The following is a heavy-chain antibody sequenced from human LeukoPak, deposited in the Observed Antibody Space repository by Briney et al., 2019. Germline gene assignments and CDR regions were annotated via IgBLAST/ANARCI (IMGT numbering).Heavy chain of an antibody. CDR1: GGSFSGYY. V-gene: IGHV4-34*01. J-gene: IGHJ4*02. D-gene: IGHD3-3*01. CDR2: INHSGST. Sequence: SETLSLTYAVYGGSFSGYYWSWIRQPPGKGLEWIGEINHSGSTNYNPSLKSRVTISVDTSKNQFSLKLSSVTAADTAVYYCARGPPPRGDFWSGYYRGAFDYWGQGTLVTVSS. CDR3: ARGPPPRGDFWSGYYRGAFDY.